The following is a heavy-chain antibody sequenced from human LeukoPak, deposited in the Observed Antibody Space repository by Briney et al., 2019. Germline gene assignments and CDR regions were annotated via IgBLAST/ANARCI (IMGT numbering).Heavy chain of an antibody. V-gene: IGHV3-30*03. CDR3: ARDHGYCSSTSCYLPAARYFDL. CDR1: GFTFSSYG. Sequence: GGSLRLSCAASGFTFSSYGMHWVRQAPGKGLEWVAVISYDGSNKYYADSVKGRFTISRDNSKNTLYLQMNSLRAEDTAVYYCARDHGYCSSTSCYLPAARYFDLWGRGTLVTVSS. J-gene: IGHJ2*01. D-gene: IGHD2-2*01. CDR2: ISYDGSNK.